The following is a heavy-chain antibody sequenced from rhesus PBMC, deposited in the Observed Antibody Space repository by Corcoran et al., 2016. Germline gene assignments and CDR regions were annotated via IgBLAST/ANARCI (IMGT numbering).Heavy chain of an antibody. CDR3: ASQDSLFGY. Sequence: QLPLQESGLGLVKPSETLSVTCAVSGGPIRSSYWSWTRPSPGKALEWLGYIYGSGSSTNCNPALKSRVTLTVDTNKNQLSLKMSSVTAADTAVYYCASQDSLFGYWGQGVLVTVSS. J-gene: IGHJ4*01. V-gene: IGHV4-169*01. D-gene: IGHD1-1-1*01. CDR2: IYGSGSST. CDR1: GGPIRSSY.